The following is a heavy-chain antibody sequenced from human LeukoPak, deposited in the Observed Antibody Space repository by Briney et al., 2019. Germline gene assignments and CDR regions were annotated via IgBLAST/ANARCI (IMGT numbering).Heavy chain of an antibody. J-gene: IGHJ3*02. CDR1: GYTFSSYG. D-gene: IGHD3-10*01. CDR2: ISAYNGNT. Sequence: ASVKVSCTASGYTFSSYGISWVRQAPGQSLEWMGWISAYNGNTNYAQKFQGRVTMITGTSTSTAYMELRSLRADDTAVYYCARDGFFGSGIVGAFDIWGQGTMVTVSS. V-gene: IGHV1-18*01. CDR3: ARDGFFGSGIVGAFDI.